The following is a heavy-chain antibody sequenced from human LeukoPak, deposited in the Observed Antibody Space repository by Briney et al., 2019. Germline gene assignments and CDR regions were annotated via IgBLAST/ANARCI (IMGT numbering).Heavy chain of an antibody. V-gene: IGHV3-30-3*01. CDR3: ARSIAAAPLWR. CDR1: GFTFSSYA. CDR2: ISYDGSNK. Sequence: GRSLRLSWAASGFTFSSYAMHWVRQAPGKGLEWQAVISYDGSNKSYADSVKSRFTISRDNSKNTLYLQKNSLRVEDTAVYYCARSIAAAPLWRWGQGTLVTVSS. J-gene: IGHJ1*01. D-gene: IGHD6-13*01.